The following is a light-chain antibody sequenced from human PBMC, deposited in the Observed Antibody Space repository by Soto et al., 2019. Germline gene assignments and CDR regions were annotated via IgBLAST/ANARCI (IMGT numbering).Light chain of an antibody. CDR2: GAS. Sequence: EIVLTQSPGTLSLSPGERATLSCRASQSVSNNYLAWYQQKPGQAPRLLIYGASNRATGIPDRISGSASVTDFTLTISRVEHEVFAVYYCQQYGSSGTFGQGTKVEIK. CDR3: QQYGSSGT. V-gene: IGKV3-20*01. J-gene: IGKJ1*01. CDR1: QSVSNNY.